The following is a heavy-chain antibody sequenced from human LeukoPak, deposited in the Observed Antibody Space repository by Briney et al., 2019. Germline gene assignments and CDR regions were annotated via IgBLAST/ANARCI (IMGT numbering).Heavy chain of an antibody. CDR1: GFTFSSYA. CDR3: ARDKARDDYDSYFDF. Sequence: GGSLRLSCAASGFTFSSYAMSWVRQAPGKGLEWVANIKQDGSEKNYVDSVKGRLTISRDNAKNSLYLQMNSLRVEDTAVYYCARDKARDDYDSYFDFWGQGTLVAVSS. D-gene: IGHD3-22*01. CDR2: IKQDGSEK. J-gene: IGHJ4*02. V-gene: IGHV3-7*01.